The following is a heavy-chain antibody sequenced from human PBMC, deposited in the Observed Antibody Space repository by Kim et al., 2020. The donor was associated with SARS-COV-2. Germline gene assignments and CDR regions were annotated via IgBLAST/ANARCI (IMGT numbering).Heavy chain of an antibody. CDR3: AKRPYSSSSWYWFDP. D-gene: IGHD6-6*01. J-gene: IGHJ5*02. Sequence: DSVKGRFTISRDNSKNTLYLQMNSLRAEDTAVYYCAKRPYSSSSWYWFDPWGQGTLVTVSS. V-gene: IGHV3-23*01.